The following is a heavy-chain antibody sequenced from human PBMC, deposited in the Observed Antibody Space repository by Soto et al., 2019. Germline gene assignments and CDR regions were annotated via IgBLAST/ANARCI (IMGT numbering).Heavy chain of an antibody. Sequence: QVQLVQSGAEVKKPGSSVKVSCKASGGTFSSYTISWVRQAPGQGLEWMGRIIPILGIENYAQKFQGRVTITADKSTSTAYRELSSLRSEDTAVYYCARDMDGGLTGWGQGTLVTVSS. CDR1: GGTFSSYT. V-gene: IGHV1-69*08. CDR3: ARDMDGGLTG. J-gene: IGHJ4*02. D-gene: IGHD3-9*01. CDR2: IIPILGIE.